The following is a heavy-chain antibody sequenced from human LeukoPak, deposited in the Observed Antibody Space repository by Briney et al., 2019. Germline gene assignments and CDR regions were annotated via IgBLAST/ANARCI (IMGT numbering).Heavy chain of an antibody. J-gene: IGHJ4*02. CDR3: ARAQTGYTYGYAY. Sequence: GVSLRLSCAASGFTFSNYNMNWVRQAPGKGLEWVSYISSSSSTIYYADSVKGRFTISRDNAKNSLYLQLNSLRAEDTAVYYCARAQTGYTYGYAYWGQGTLVTVSS. D-gene: IGHD5-18*01. CDR2: ISSSSSTI. CDR1: GFTFSNYN. V-gene: IGHV3-48*01.